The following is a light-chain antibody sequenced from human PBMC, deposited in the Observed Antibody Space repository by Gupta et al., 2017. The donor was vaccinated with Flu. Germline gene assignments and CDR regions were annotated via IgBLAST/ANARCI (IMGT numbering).Light chain of an antibody. CDR3: QQYGSSPFT. Sequence: ERATLSCRASQSVSSSYLAWYQQKPGQAPRLHTYGASSRATGIPDRFSGSGSGTDFTLTISRLEPEDFAVYYCQQYGSSPFTFGPGTKVDIK. CDR1: QSVSSSY. V-gene: IGKV3-20*01. J-gene: IGKJ3*01. CDR2: GAS.